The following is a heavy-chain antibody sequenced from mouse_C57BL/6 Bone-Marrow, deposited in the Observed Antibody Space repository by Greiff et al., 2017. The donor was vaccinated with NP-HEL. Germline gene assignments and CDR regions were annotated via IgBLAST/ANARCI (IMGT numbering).Heavy chain of an antibody. D-gene: IGHD1-1*01. V-gene: IGHV5-17*01. J-gene: IGHJ1*03. CDR2: ISSGSSTI. CDR3: ARVPYYGSSYYWYFDV. CDR1: GFTFSDYG. Sequence: EVKVVESGGGLVKPGGSLKLSCAASGFTFSDYGMHWVRQAPEKGLEWVAYISSGSSTIYYADTVKGRFTISRDNAKNTLFLQMTSLRSEDTAMYYCARVPYYGSSYYWYFDVWGTGTTVTVSS.